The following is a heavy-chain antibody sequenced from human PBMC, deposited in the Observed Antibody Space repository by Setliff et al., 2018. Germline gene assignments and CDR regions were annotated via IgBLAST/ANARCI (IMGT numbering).Heavy chain of an antibody. CDR2: IHASGSP. J-gene: IGHJ4*01. CDR3: ARERYFDWFFED. CDR1: GGSITSGSFY. D-gene: IGHD3-9*01. V-gene: IGHV4-61*02. Sequence: TLSLTCTVSGGSITSGSFYWSWIRQPAGKKLEWIDRIHASGSPDYNPSFKSRVTISRDTSTNQFSLKLGSVTAADAAVYYCARERYFDWFFEDWGHGTLVTVSS.